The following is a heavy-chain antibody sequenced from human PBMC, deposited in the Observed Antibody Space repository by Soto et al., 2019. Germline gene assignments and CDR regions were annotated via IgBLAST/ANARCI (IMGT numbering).Heavy chain of an antibody. CDR1: GYTFTSYG. Sequence: ASVKVSCKASGYTFTSYGISWVRQAPGQGLEWMGWISAYNGNTNYAQKLHGRVTMTTDTSTSTAYMELRSLRSDDTAVYYCARAIVVVVPAAIVYYYGMEVWGQGTTVRVSS. D-gene: IGHD2-2*01. V-gene: IGHV1-18*01. CDR3: ARAIVVVVPAAIVYYYGMEV. J-gene: IGHJ6*02. CDR2: ISAYNGNT.